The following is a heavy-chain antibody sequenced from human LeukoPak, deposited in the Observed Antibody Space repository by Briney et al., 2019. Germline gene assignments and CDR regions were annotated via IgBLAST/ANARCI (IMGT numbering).Heavy chain of an antibody. J-gene: IGHJ6*02. D-gene: IGHD2-2*02. V-gene: IGHV1-69*04. Sequence: ASVKVSCKASGGTFSSYAISWVRQAPGQGLEWMGRIIPILGIANYAQKFQGRVTITADKSTSTAYMELSSLGSEDTAVYYCVLGYCSSTSCYTPFYYYYYGMDVWGQGTTVTVSS. CDR1: GGTFSSYA. CDR3: VLGYCSSTSCYTPFYYYYYGMDV. CDR2: IIPILGIA.